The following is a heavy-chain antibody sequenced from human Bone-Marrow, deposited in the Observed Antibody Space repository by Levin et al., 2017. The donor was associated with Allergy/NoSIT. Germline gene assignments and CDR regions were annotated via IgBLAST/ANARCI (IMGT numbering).Heavy chain of an antibody. Sequence: SETLSLTCTVSGGSFYDYYWNWIRQSPGKGLDWIGEIDSGGNTNYSPSFQSRLTISVDTSKSQFSLKLSSLTAADTAVYYCARGGKPTYYDFWNNRYSGMDVWGQGTTVTVSS. V-gene: IGHV4-34*01. D-gene: IGHD3/OR15-3a*01. CDR1: GGSFYDYY. J-gene: IGHJ6*02. CDR3: ARGGKPTYYDFWNNRYSGMDV. CDR2: IDSGGNT.